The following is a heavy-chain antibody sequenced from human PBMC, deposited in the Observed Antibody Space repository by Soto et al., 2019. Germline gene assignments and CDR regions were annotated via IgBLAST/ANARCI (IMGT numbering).Heavy chain of an antibody. Sequence: GGSLRLSCAASGFTFSSYAMHWVRQAPDKGLEWVAVISYDGSNKYYADSVKGRFTISRDNSKTTLYLQMNSLRAEDTAVYCCAREEGTTGGDGMDVWGQGTTVTVSS. CDR1: GFTFSSYA. V-gene: IGHV3-30-3*01. CDR3: AREEGTTGGDGMDV. J-gene: IGHJ6*02. CDR2: ISYDGSNK. D-gene: IGHD1-1*01.